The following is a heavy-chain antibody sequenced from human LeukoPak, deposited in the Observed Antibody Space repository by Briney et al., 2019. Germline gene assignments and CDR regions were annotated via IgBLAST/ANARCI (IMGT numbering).Heavy chain of an antibody. CDR2: INHSGST. V-gene: IGHV4-34*01. D-gene: IGHD3-22*01. CDR3: ARGWRYYDSSGYYHDAFDI. J-gene: IGHJ3*02. Sequence: PSETLSLTCTVSGGSISSYYWSWIRQPPGKGLEWIGEINHSGSTNYNPSLKSRVTISVDTSKNQFSLKLSSVTAADTAVYYCARGWRYYDSSGYYHDAFDIWGQGTMVTVSS. CDR1: GGSISSYY.